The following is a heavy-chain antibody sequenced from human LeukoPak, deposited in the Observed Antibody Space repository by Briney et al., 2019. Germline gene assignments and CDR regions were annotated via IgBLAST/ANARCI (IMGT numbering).Heavy chain of an antibody. CDR1: GYTFTGYY. CDR2: IDPNSGGT. Sequence: ASVKVSCKASGYTFTGYYLHWVRQAPGQGLEWMGRIDPNSGGTNYAQKFQGRVTMTRDTSISTAYLELSRLRSDDTAVYYCASFPPDYYYYYMDVWGKGTTVTVSS. V-gene: IGHV1-2*06. CDR3: ASFPPDYYYYYMDV. J-gene: IGHJ6*03.